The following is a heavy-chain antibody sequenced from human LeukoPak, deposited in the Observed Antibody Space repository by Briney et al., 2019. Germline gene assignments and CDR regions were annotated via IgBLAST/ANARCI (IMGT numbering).Heavy chain of an antibody. CDR3: ARDRYCSSTSCYRGYYYYYYMDV. V-gene: IGHV3-21*01. CDR1: GFTFSSYS. Sequence: GGSLRLSCAASGFTFSSYSMNWVRQAPGKGLEWVSSISSSSSYIYYADLVKGRFTISRDNAKNSLYLQMNSLRAEDTAVYYCARDRYCSSTSCYRGYYYYYYMDVWGKGTTVTVSS. J-gene: IGHJ6*03. D-gene: IGHD2-2*02. CDR2: ISSSSSYI.